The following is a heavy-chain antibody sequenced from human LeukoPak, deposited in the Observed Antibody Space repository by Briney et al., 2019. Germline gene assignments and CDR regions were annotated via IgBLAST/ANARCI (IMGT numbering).Heavy chain of an antibody. CDR2: ISGYNGHT. Sequence: ASVKVSCKASGGTFSSYAISWVRQAPGQGLEWMGWISGYNGHTNYAQNVQGRVTMTTDTSTNTAYMEMRSLRSDDMAVYYCARCDYVWGNYRYRPTLYFDYWGQGTLVTVSS. CDR1: GGTFSSYA. V-gene: IGHV1-18*03. D-gene: IGHD3-16*02. J-gene: IGHJ4*02. CDR3: ARCDYVWGNYRYRPTLYFDY.